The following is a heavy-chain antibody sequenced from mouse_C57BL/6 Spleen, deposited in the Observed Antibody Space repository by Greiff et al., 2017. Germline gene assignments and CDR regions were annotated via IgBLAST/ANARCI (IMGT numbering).Heavy chain of an antibody. J-gene: IGHJ1*03. CDR3: TRKELRRYFDV. V-gene: IGHV1-15*01. D-gene: IGHD2-4*01. Sequence: QVQLQQSGAELVRPGASVTLSCKASGYTFTDYEMHWVKQTPVHGLEWIGAIDPETGGTAYNQKFKGKAILTADKSSSTAYMELRSLTSEDSAVYYCTRKELRRYFDVWGTGTTVTVSS. CDR2: IDPETGGT. CDR1: GYTFTDYE.